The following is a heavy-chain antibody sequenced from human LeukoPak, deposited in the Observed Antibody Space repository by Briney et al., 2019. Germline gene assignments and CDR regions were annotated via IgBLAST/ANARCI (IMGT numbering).Heavy chain of an antibody. J-gene: IGHJ4*02. CDR1: GFTVSSNY. Sequence: GGSLRLSCAASGFTVSSNYMSWVRQAPGKGLEWVSLIYSGGTTYYADSVKGRFTISRDNSKNTLYLQMNSLRAEDTAVYYCARRGDGGRSFDFWGQGTLITVSS. V-gene: IGHV3-53*01. CDR3: ARRGDGGRSFDF. D-gene: IGHD4-23*01. CDR2: IYSGGTT.